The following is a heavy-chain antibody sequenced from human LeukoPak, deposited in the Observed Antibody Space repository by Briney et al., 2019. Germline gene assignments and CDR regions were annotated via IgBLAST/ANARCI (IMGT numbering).Heavy chain of an antibody. J-gene: IGHJ4*02. V-gene: IGHV3-23*01. CDR3: AKDDYYDSSGYTLVGYYFDY. D-gene: IGHD3-22*01. Sequence: GGALRLSPVPSLCSLYSYVLHGVRPAPRRGLKGVSPLFVSGGSTNYEDSVKGRFTISRDNAKNTLYLQMNSLRGEDTAVYYCAKDDYYDSSGYTLVGYYFDYWGQGTLVTVSS. CDR2: LFVSGGST. CDR1: LCSLYSYV.